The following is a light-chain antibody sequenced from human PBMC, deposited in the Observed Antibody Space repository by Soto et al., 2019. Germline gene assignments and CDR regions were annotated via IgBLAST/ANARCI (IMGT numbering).Light chain of an antibody. CDR1: QGISSY. Sequence: AIRMTQSPSSFSASTGDRVTITCRASQGISSYLAWYQQKPGKAPKLLIYAASTLQSGVPSRFSGSGSGTDFTLTISCLQSEDFAPYYCQQYYSYPVTFGPGAKVHIK. CDR2: AAS. CDR3: QQYYSYPVT. J-gene: IGKJ3*01. V-gene: IGKV1-8*01.